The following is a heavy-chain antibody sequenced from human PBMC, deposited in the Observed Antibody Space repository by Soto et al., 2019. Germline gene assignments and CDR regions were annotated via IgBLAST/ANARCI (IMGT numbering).Heavy chain of an antibody. CDR2: IWYDGSNK. CDR1: GFTFSSYG. Sequence: HPGGSLRLSCAASGFTFSSYGMHWVRQAPGKGLEWVAVIWYDGSNKYYADSVKGRFTISRDNSKNTLYLQMNSLRAEDTAVYYCAALYYYSSGYSSYYYYYGMDVWGQGTTVTVSS. D-gene: IGHD3-22*01. J-gene: IGHJ6*02. CDR3: AALYYYSSGYSSYYYYYGMDV. V-gene: IGHV3-30*02.